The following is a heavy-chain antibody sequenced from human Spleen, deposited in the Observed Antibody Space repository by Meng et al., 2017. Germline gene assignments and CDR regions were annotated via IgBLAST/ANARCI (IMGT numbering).Heavy chain of an antibody. CDR3: ARSILVGALPHWYFDL. Sequence: GGSLRLSCAASGFTFSSYWMHWVRQAPGKGLVWVSRINSDGSSTSYADSVKGRFTISRDNAKNTLYLQMNSLRAEDTAVYYCARSILVGALPHWYFDLWGRGTLVTVSS. D-gene: IGHD1-26*01. CDR1: GFTFSSYW. CDR2: INSDGSST. V-gene: IGHV3-74*01. J-gene: IGHJ2*01.